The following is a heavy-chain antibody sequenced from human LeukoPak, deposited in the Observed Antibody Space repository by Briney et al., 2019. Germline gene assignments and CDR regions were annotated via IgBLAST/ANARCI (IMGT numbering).Heavy chain of an antibody. V-gene: IGHV4-30-2*01. CDR3: ARAISSGWYNYGMDV. J-gene: IGHJ6*02. CDR1: GGSISSGGYS. Sequence: SQTLSLTCAVSGGSISSGGYSWSWIRQPPGKGLEWIGYIYHSGSTYYNPSLKSRVTISVDRSKNQFSLKLSSVTAADTAVYYCARAISSGWYNYGMDVWGQGTTVTVSS. CDR2: IYHSGST. D-gene: IGHD6-19*01.